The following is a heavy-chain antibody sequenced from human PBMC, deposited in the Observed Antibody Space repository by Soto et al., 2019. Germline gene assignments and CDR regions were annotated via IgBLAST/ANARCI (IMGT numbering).Heavy chain of an antibody. Sequence: GGSLRLSCAASGFTFSSYWMSWVRQAPGKGLEWVANIKQDGSEKYYVDSVKGRFTISRDNAKNSLYLQMNSLRAEDTAVYYCARGYYYDSSGYYYLGNDYWGQGTLVTV. V-gene: IGHV3-7*01. J-gene: IGHJ4*02. CDR3: ARGYYYDSSGYYYLGNDY. CDR2: IKQDGSEK. D-gene: IGHD3-22*01. CDR1: GFTFSSYW.